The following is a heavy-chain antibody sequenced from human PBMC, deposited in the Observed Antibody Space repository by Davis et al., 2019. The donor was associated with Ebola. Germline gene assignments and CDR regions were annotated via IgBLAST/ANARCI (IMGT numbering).Heavy chain of an antibody. CDR2: ISSSSSYI. Sequence: GESLKISCAASGFTFSSYSMNWVRQAPGKGLEWVSSISSSSSYIYYADSVKGRFTISRDHAKNSLYLQMNSLRAEDTAVYYCARRGSSGWYQTYYFDYWGQGTLVTVSS. V-gene: IGHV3-21*01. J-gene: IGHJ4*02. D-gene: IGHD6-19*01. CDR3: ARRGSSGWYQTYYFDY. CDR1: GFTFSSYS.